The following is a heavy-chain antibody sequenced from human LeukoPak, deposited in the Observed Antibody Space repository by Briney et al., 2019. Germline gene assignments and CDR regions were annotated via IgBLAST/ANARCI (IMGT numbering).Heavy chain of an antibody. CDR2: ISVYNGII. J-gene: IGHJ5*02. D-gene: IGHD3-10*01. CDR1: GYTFTSTG. CDR3: ARDLYGSGSSYFDP. V-gene: IGHV1-18*01. Sequence: EASVKVSCKASGYTFTSTGFTWVRQAPGQGLEWMGWISVYNGIINYAQKLQGRVTMTTDTSTSTAYMELRSLRSDDTAVYYCARDLYGSGSSYFDPWGQGTLVTVSS.